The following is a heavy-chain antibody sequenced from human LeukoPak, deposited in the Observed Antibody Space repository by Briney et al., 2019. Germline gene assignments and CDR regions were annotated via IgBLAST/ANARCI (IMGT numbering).Heavy chain of an antibody. V-gene: IGHV1-69*04. J-gene: IGHJ6*02. CDR3: ARRAPAENYYYYGMDV. CDR1: GGTFSSYA. Sequence: VASVKVSCKASGGTFSSYAISWVRQAPGQGLEWMGRIIPILGIANYAQKFQGRVTITADKSTSTAYMELSSRRSEDTAVYYCARRAPAENYYYYGMDVWGQGTTVTVSS. CDR2: IIPILGIA. D-gene: IGHD5-24*01.